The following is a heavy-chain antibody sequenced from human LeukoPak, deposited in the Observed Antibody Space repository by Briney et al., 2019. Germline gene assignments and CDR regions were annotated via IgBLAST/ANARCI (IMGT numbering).Heavy chain of an antibody. Sequence: GGSLRLSCAASGFTFSDYGMHWVRQAPGKGLEWVAFIRYEGNDKYYADSAKGRFTISRDNYKNTLYLEMNSLRVEDTAVYYCAKDLMRDRWFGESWGQGTLVIVSS. D-gene: IGHD3-10*01. CDR1: GFTFSDYG. V-gene: IGHV3-30*02. CDR2: IRYEGNDK. J-gene: IGHJ5*02. CDR3: AKDLMRDRWFGES.